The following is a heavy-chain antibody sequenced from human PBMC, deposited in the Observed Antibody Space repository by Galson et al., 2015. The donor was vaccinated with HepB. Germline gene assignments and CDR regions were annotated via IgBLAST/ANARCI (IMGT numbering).Heavy chain of an antibody. V-gene: IGHV3-53*01. CDR3: ARALYYYYGMDV. CDR2: IYSGGST. Sequence: SLRLSCAASGFTVSSNYMSWVRQAPGKGLEWVSVIYSGGSTYYADSVKGRFTISRDNSKNTLYLQMNSLRAEDTAVYYCARALYYYYGMDVWGQGTTVTVSS. CDR1: GFTVSSNY. J-gene: IGHJ6*02.